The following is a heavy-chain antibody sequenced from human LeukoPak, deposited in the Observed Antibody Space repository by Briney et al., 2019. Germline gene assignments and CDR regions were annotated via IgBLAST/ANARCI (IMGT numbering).Heavy chain of an antibody. V-gene: IGHV4-30-2*01. CDR1: GGAISSGGYS. CDR3: AREGAAAGHAFDI. Sequence: PSETLSLTCAVSGGAISSGGYSWSWIRQPPGEGLEWIGYIYHSGSTYYNPSLKSRVTISVDRSKNQFSLKLSSVTAADTAVYYCAREGAAAGHAFDIWGQGTMVTVSS. D-gene: IGHD6-13*01. CDR2: IYHSGST. J-gene: IGHJ3*02.